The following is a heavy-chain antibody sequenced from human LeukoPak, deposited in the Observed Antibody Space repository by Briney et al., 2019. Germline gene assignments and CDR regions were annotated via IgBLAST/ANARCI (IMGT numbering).Heavy chain of an antibody. V-gene: IGHV4-59*08. CDR1: GGFISSYY. Sequence: SETLSLTCTVSGGFISSYYWSWIRQPPGKGLEWIGSIYHSGSTYYNPSLKSRVTISVDTSKNQFSLKLSSVTAADTAVYYCARLGLTVTGTYYYYYMDVWGKGTTVTISS. CDR3: ARLGLTVTGTYYYYYMDV. D-gene: IGHD6-19*01. CDR2: IYHSGST. J-gene: IGHJ6*03.